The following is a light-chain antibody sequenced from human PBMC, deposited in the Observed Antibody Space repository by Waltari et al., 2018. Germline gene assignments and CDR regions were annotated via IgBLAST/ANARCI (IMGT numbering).Light chain of an antibody. CDR3: TSYTASSTLV. CDR2: EVR. J-gene: IGLJ3*02. V-gene: IGLV2-14*01. Sequence: QSALIQPASVSGSPGQSITISCTGTSSDVGGYNFVSWYQHHPGKAPKLLIDEVRDRPSGVSSRFFGSKTGNRAALTISGLLPEDEADYFCTSYTASSTLVFGGGTKVTVL. CDR1: SSDVGGYNF.